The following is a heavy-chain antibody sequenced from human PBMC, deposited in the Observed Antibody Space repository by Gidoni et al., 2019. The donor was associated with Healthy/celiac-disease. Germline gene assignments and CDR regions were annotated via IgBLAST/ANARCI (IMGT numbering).Heavy chain of an antibody. CDR3: ARLRDAPAAHGDWYFDL. CDR1: CGSISSSSYY. D-gene: IGHD2-2*01. CDR2: IYYSGST. V-gene: IGHV4-39*01. J-gene: IGHJ2*01. Sequence: QLQLQESGPGLVKPSETLSLTCTFSCGSISSSSYYWGWIRQPPGKGLEWIGSIYYSGSTYYNPSLKSRVTISVDTSKNQFSLKLSSVTAADTAVYYCARLRDAPAAHGDWYFDLWGRGTLVTVSS.